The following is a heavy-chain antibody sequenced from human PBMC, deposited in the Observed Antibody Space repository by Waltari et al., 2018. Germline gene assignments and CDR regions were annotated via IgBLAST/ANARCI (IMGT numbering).Heavy chain of an antibody. J-gene: IGHJ6*02. CDR1: GFTFGDYA. D-gene: IGHD3-9*01. CDR2: IRSKAYGGTT. Sequence: EVQLVESGGGLVQPGRSLRLSCTASGFTFGDYAMSWFRQAPGKGLEWVGFIRSKAYGGTTEYAASVKGRFTISRDDSKSIAYLQMNSLKTEDTAVYYCTRDVAPAALRYFDWWGEYGMDVWGQGTTVTVSS. V-gene: IGHV3-49*03. CDR3: TRDVAPAALRYFDWWGEYGMDV.